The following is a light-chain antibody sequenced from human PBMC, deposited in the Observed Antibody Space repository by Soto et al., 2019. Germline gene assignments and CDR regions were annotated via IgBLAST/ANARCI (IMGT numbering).Light chain of an antibody. CDR1: NSDAGTHNL. J-gene: IGLJ1*01. Sequence: QSVLTQPASVSGSPGQSITISCTGTNSDAGTHNLVSWYQQHPGKAPKLIIYEGTKRPSGVSNRFSGSKSGNTASLTISGLQAEDEADYYCCSYALLFGTGTRSPS. V-gene: IGLV2-23*01. CDR3: CSYALL. CDR2: EGT.